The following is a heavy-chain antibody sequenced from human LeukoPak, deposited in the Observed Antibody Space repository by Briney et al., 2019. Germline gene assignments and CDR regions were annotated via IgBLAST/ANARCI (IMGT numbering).Heavy chain of an antibody. J-gene: IGHJ5*02. CDR2: VYYSGNT. V-gene: IGHV4-39*07. CDR3: ARGFPYYYDSSGYPRRRNWFDP. CDR1: GGSISSSGSY. Sequence: PSETLSLTCTVSGGSISSSGSYWGWIRQPPGKGLEWIGSVYYSGNTYNPSLKSRVTISVDTSKNQFSLKLSSVTAADTAVYYCARGFPYYYDSSGYPRRRNWFDPWGQGTLVTVSS. D-gene: IGHD3-22*01.